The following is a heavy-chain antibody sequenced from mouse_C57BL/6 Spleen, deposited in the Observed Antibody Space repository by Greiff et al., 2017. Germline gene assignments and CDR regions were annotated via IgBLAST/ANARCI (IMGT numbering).Heavy chain of an antibody. CDR2: IHPNSGST. V-gene: IGHV1-64*01. D-gene: IGHD3-2*02. CDR3: ARWDSSGYFDY. J-gene: IGHJ2*01. Sequence: QVQLQQSGAELVKPGASVKLSCKASGYTFTSYWMHWVKQRPGQGLEWIGMIHPNSGSTNYNEKFKSKATLTVDKSSSTACMQLSSLTSEDSAVYYCARWDSSGYFDYWGQGTTLTVSS. CDR1: GYTFTSYW.